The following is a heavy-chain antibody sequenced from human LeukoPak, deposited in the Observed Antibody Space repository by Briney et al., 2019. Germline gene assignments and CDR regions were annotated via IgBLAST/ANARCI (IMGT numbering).Heavy chain of an antibody. J-gene: IGHJ4*02. Sequence: QPGGSLRLSCAASGFTFSNYGMTWVRQAPGKGLEWVSAVSRSGGSTYYADSVKGRFTISRDNSKNTLYLQMNSLRAEDTAVYYCAKPYYGSGNYFGFNYYAFDYWGQGTLVTAS. CDR3: AKPYYGSGNYFGFNYYAFDY. CDR2: VSRSGGST. D-gene: IGHD3-10*01. V-gene: IGHV3-23*01. CDR1: GFTFSNYG.